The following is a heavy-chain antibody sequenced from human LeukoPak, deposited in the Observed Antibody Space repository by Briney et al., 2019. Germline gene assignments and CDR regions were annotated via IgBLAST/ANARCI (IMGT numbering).Heavy chain of an antibody. Sequence: GGSLRLSCAASGFTFSSYAMSWVRQAPGKGLEWVSAISGSGGSTYYADSVKGRFTISRDNSKNTLYLQMNSLRAEDTAVYYCARDTRHSYDSSGYYSSWGQGTLVTVSS. V-gene: IGHV3-23*01. J-gene: IGHJ5*02. CDR3: ARDTRHSYDSSGYYSS. CDR1: GFTFSSYA. CDR2: ISGSGGST. D-gene: IGHD3-22*01.